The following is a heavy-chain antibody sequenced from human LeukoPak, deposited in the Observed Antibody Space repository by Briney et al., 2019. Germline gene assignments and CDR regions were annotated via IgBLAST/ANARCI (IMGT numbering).Heavy chain of an antibody. CDR3: ASSLGALSG. D-gene: IGHD3-16*01. CDR2: INTDGSST. J-gene: IGHJ4*02. CDR1: GVTFSSYW. V-gene: IGHV3-74*01. Sequence: PGGSLRLSCAASGVTFSSYWMHWVRQAPGKGLVWVSRINTDGSSTSYADSVKGRFTTSRDNAKNTLYLQMNSLRAEDTAVYYCASSLGALSGWGQGTLVTVSS.